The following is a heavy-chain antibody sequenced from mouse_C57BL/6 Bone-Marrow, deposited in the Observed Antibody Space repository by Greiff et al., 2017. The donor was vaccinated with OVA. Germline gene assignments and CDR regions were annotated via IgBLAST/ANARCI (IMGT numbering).Heavy chain of an antibody. CDR2: IYPGSGST. J-gene: IGHJ2*01. Sequence: QVHVKQPGAELVKPGASVKMSCKASGYTFTSYWITWVKQRPGQGLEWIGDIYPGSGSTNYNEKFKSKATLTVDTSSSTAYMQLSSLTSEDSAVYYCARSHDTTEEDYWGQGTTLTVSS. CDR3: ARSHDTTEEDY. CDR1: GYTFTSYW. D-gene: IGHD1-1*01. V-gene: IGHV1-55*01.